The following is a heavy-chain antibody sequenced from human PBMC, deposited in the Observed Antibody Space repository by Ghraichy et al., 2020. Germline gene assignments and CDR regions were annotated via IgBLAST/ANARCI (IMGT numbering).Heavy chain of an antibody. Sequence: SETLSLTCTVSGGSISSYYWSWIRQPPGKGLEWIGYIYYSGSTNYNPSLKSRVTISVDTSKNQFSLKLSSVTAADTAVYYCARVATMVRGAIEYWFDPWGQGTLVTVSS. CDR1: GGSISSYY. J-gene: IGHJ5*02. CDR3: ARVATMVRGAIEYWFDP. CDR2: IYYSGST. V-gene: IGHV4-59*01. D-gene: IGHD3-10*01.